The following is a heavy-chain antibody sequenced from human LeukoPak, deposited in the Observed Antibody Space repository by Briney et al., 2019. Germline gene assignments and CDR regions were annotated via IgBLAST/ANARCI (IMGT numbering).Heavy chain of an antibody. CDR1: GFTFRSFG. Sequence: GGSLRLSCAASGFTFRSFGMNWVRPAPGEGLEWVSYISDSSSITYYADSVKGRFTISRDNAKNSLSLQLNSLRDEDTAVYFCAKVIRGGYGMDVWGQGTTVTVSS. CDR2: ISDSSSIT. V-gene: IGHV3-48*02. CDR3: AKVIRGGYGMDV. J-gene: IGHJ6*02. D-gene: IGHD3-10*01.